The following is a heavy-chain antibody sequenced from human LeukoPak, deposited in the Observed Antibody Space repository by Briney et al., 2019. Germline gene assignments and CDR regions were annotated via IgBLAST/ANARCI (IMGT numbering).Heavy chain of an antibody. CDR2: IYSGGST. CDR3: ASDVRGT. Sequence: GGSLRLSCAASGFTFSSYWMSWVRQAPGKGLEWVSVIYSGGSTYYADSVKGRFTISRDNSKNALYLQMNSLRAEDTAVYYCASDVRGTWGQGTLVTVSS. V-gene: IGHV3-53*01. D-gene: IGHD3-10*01. J-gene: IGHJ5*02. CDR1: GFTFSSYW.